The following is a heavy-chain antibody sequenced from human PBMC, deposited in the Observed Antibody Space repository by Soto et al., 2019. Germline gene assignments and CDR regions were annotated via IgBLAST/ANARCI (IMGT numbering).Heavy chain of an antibody. CDR1: GYTFSDYY. J-gene: IGHJ4*02. CDR2: INPNSGGT. Sequence: ASVKFSCKASGYTFSDYYIHWVRQAPGQGLEWMGWINPNSGGTKYAPKFQGGVTMTRDTSITTAYMELSRLRSGDTAVYYCAREPATQKLEGVDFWGQGTLVTVSS. V-gene: IGHV1-2*02. CDR3: AREPATQKLEGVDF. D-gene: IGHD6-13*01.